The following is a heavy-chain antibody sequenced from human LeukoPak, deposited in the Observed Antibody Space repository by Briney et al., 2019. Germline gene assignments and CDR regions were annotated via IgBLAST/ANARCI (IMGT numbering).Heavy chain of an antibody. D-gene: IGHD3-22*01. CDR2: IYYSGST. CDR3: AREGPRYYDSSGYYGFYYY. CDR1: GGSISSYY. Sequence: SDTLSLTCTVSGGSISSYYWSWIRQPPGKGLEWIGYIYYSGSTNHNPSLKSRVTISVDSSGTQFSLQLSSATAADTAVYYCAREGPRYYDSSGYYGFYYYWGQGTLVTVSS. V-gene: IGHV4-59*01. J-gene: IGHJ4*02.